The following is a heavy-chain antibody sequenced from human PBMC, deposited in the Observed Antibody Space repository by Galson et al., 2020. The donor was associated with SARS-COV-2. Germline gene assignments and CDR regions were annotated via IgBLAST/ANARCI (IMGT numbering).Heavy chain of an antibody. V-gene: IGHV1-3*04. D-gene: IGHD3-22*01. J-gene: IGHJ3*02. CDR1: GYTFTRFA. Sequence: ASVKVSCKASGYTFTRFALHWVRQVPGQRLEWMGWINTGNGNPKYSQSFQGRVSMTRDSSANTVYMELSNLKSEDTAIYYCARRVVEAVVFDIWDQGTMVTISS. CDR2: INTGNGNP. CDR3: ARRVVEAVVFDI.